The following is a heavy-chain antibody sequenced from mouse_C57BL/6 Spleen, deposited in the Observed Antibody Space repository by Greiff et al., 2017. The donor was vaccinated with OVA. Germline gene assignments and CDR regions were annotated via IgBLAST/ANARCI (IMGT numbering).Heavy chain of an antibody. CDR1: GFTFTDYY. Sequence: EVKLVESGGGLVQPGGSLSLSCAASGFTFTDYYLSWVRQPPGKALEWLGFIRNKANGYTTEYSASVKGRFTISRDNSQSILYLPMKALRAEDSATYYCARVPNWDVNWSFDVWGTGTTVTVSS. V-gene: IGHV7-3*01. J-gene: IGHJ1*03. CDR3: ARVPNWDVNWSFDV. D-gene: IGHD4-1*01. CDR2: IRNKANGYTT.